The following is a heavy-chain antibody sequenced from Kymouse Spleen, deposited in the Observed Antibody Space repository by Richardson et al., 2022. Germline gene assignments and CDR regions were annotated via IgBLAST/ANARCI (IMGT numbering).Heavy chain of an antibody. CDR1: GGSVSSGSYY. CDR3: ARDRGRYSSSSVYYYYYGMDV. CDR2: IYYSGST. D-gene: IGHD6-6*01. V-gene: IGHV4-61*01. J-gene: IGHJ6*02. Sequence: QVQLQESGPGLVKPSETLSLTCTVSGGSVSSGSYYWSWIRQPPGKGLEWIGYIYYSGSTNYNPSLKSRVTISVDTSKNQFSLKLSSVTAADTAVYYCARDRGRYSSSSVYYYYYGMDVWGQGTTVTVSS.